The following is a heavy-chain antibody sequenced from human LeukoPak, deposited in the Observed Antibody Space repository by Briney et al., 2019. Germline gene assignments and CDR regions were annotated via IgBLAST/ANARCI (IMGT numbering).Heavy chain of an antibody. D-gene: IGHD1-26*01. CDR1: GFTFSSYA. CDR2: ISGSGGST. CDR3: AKGMAGNYYGGTNY. Sequence: GGSLRLSCAASGFTFSSYAMGWVRQAPGKGLEWVSAISGSGGSTYYADSVKGRFTISRDNSKNTLYLQMNSLRAEDTAVYYCAKGMAGNYYGGTNYWGQGTLVTVSS. J-gene: IGHJ4*02. V-gene: IGHV3-23*01.